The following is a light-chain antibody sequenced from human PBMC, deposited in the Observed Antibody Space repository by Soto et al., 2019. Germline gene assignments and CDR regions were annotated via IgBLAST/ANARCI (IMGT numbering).Light chain of an antibody. CDR3: QHYSGDRAT. V-gene: IGKV1-5*03. J-gene: IGKJ1*01. CDR2: EVS. CDR1: QSINKW. Sequence: DIHLTQSPSTLSASVGDRVTISCRASQSINKWLAWYQHKPGKAPNLLIYEVSTLHTGVPSRFSGSGSGTEFTLTINSLRPDDFATYYCQHYSGDRATFGQGAKVEI.